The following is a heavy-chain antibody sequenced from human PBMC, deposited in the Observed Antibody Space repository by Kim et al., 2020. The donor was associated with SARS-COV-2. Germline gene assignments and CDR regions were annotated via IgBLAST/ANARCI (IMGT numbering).Heavy chain of an antibody. Sequence: ADSVKGRFTISRDNAKNPLYLQMNSLGTEDTAVYYCAKGVTNSYYYGRDVWGQGTTVTVSS. D-gene: IGHD5-18*01. J-gene: IGHJ6*02. CDR3: AKGVTNSYYYGRDV. V-gene: IGHV3-23*01.